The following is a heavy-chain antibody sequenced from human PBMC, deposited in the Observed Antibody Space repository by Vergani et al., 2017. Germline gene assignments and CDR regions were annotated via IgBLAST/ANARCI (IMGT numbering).Heavy chain of an antibody. J-gene: IGHJ3*01. CDR1: GGSISAGYYF. CDR3: ARRSGGYYSGGKVHPLRTAFDV. Sequence: QVQLQASGPGRVKPSQTLSLTRTMSGGSISAGYYFWSWIRQPAGKGLEWLGHISASGNASHSPSLKTRVSMSVDTSKNQFSLTVTSVTAADTASYFCARRSGGYYSGGKVHPLRTAFDVWGHGTVVTVSS. CDR2: ISASGNA. V-gene: IGHV4-61*02. D-gene: IGHD2-15*01.